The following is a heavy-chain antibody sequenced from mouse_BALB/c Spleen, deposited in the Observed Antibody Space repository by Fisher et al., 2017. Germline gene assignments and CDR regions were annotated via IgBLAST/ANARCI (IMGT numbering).Heavy chain of an antibody. D-gene: IGHD2-10*02. V-gene: IGHV1-12*01. CDR3: AREYLDY. Sequence: EFKGKATLTADKSSSTAYMQFNSLTSEDSAVYYCAREYLDYWGQGTSVTVSS. J-gene: IGHJ4*01.